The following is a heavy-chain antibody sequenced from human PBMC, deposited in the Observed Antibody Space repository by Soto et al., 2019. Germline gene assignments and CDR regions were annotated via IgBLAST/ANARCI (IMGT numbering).Heavy chain of an antibody. CDR1: GFTFSSYA. CDR3: ARGSCGYEFHX. D-gene: IGHD5-18*01. J-gene: IGHJ4*02. Sequence: WGSLRLSCAASGFTFSSYAMHWVRQAPGKGLEDVSSISSNGGSTYYADSVKVRFTISIDNSKNTLYLQMGSLRAEDMAVYYCARGSCGYEFHXWGQVTLLTGSX. CDR2: ISSNGGST. V-gene: IGHV3-64*02.